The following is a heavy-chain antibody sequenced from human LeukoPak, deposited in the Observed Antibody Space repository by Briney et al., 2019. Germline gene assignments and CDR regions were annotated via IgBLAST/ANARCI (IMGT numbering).Heavy chain of an antibody. Sequence: ASEKVSCKASGYTFTRYGISWVRQAPGQGVEWMGWVSAYNGKTNYAQKRQGRVTMTTDTSTSTDYTGLRSVRSEDTRACYCARVPPPDSSSWPDYWGQGTLVTVSS. CDR2: VSAYNGKT. D-gene: IGHD6-13*01. V-gene: IGHV1-18*01. J-gene: IGHJ4*02. CDR3: ARVPPPDSSSWPDY. CDR1: GYTFTRYG.